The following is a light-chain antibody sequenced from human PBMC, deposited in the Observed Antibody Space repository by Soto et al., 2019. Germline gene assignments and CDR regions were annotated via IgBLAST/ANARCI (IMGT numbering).Light chain of an antibody. CDR3: QQLNSYPLT. Sequence: DIQMTQSPCSLSASVGDRVTITCRASQGISSYLAWYQQKPGKAPKLLIYAASTLQSGVPSRFSGSGSGTEFTLTISSLQPEDFATYYCQQLNSYPLTFGGGTKVDIK. CDR2: AAS. V-gene: IGKV1-9*01. CDR1: QGISSY. J-gene: IGKJ4*01.